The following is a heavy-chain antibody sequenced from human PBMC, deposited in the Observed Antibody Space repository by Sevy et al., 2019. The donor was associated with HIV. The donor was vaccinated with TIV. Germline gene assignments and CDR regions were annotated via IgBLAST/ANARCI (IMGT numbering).Heavy chain of an antibody. Sequence: ASVKVSCKASGYTLSTSGITWVRQAPGQGLEWVGWSNPNHDPDYDQSLQGRLTMTTDTSTSTAYMELRSLTSGDTAVYYCARLNDEFSSGYDFANWFDPWGQGTLVTVSS. CDR3: ARLNDEFSSGYDFANWFDP. CDR2: SNPNHDP. V-gene: IGHV1-18*01. J-gene: IGHJ5*02. CDR1: GYTLSTSG. D-gene: IGHD3-3*01.